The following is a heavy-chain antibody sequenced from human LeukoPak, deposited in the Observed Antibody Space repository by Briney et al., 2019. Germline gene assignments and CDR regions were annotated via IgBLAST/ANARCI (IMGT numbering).Heavy chain of an antibody. CDR2: IRYDGSNK. V-gene: IGHV3-30*02. D-gene: IGHD3-16*01. J-gene: IGHJ4*02. CDR3: ASVPNIMITFGGVGFDY. CDR1: GFTFRSYG. Sequence: GGSLRLSCAASGFTFRSYGMHWVRQAPGKGLEWVAFIRYDGSNKYYADSEKGLFTISRDNSKNTLYLQMNSLRAEDTAVYYCASVPNIMITFGGVGFDYWGQGTLVTVSS.